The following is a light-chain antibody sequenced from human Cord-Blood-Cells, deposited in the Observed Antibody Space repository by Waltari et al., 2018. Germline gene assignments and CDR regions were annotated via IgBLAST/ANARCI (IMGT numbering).Light chain of an antibody. CDR2: DVS. CDR3: SSYTSSSTWV. Sequence: QSALTQPAPVSGPPGQSITISSTGTSSDVGGYNSVPWYQQHPGKAPKLIIYDVSTRPSGVSNRFSGSKSGNTASLTISGLQAEDEADYYCSSYTSSSTWVFGGGTKLTVL. V-gene: IGLV2-14*01. J-gene: IGLJ3*02. CDR1: SSDVGGYNS.